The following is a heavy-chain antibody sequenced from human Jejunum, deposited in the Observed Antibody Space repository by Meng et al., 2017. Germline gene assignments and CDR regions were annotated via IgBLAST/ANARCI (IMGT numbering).Heavy chain of an antibody. CDR2: ISASGDGT. D-gene: IGHD6-13*01. V-gene: IGHV3-23*01. J-gene: IGHJ4*02. Sequence: GEPLKISCVASGFTFSSYNMNWVRQTPGKGLEWVATISASGDGTYYADSVKGRFTISRDNSKNTLYLQMNSLRAEDTAFYYCAKKKGISATVDRFYDYWGQGMLVTVSS. CDR3: AKKKGISATVDRFYDY. CDR1: GFTFSSYN.